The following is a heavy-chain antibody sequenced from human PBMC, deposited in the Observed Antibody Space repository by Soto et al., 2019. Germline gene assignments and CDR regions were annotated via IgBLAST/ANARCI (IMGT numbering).Heavy chain of an antibody. CDR1: GFTFSSYG. D-gene: IGHD1-26*01. J-gene: IGHJ3*02. V-gene: IGHV3-30*18. CDR3: AKEIPWELLRWDAFDI. Sequence: QVQLVESGGGVVQPGRSLRLSCAASGFTFSSYGMHWVRQAPGKGLEWLAVISYDGSNKYYADSVKGRFTISRDNSKNTLYLQMNSLRAEDTAVYYCAKEIPWELLRWDAFDIWGQGPMVTVSS. CDR2: ISYDGSNK.